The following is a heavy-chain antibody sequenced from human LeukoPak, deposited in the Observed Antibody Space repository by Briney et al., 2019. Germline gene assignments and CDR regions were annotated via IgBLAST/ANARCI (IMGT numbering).Heavy chain of an antibody. J-gene: IGHJ4*02. CDR1: GYSFTSYG. D-gene: IGHD6-19*01. V-gene: IGHV1-18*01. CDR2: ISAYNGNT. CDR3: ARDHSSGWYGVEY. Sequence: ASVKVSCKASGYSFTSYGISWVRQAPGQGHELMGWISAYNGNTKYAQKFQGRVTMTTDTSTSTAYMELRSVRSDGTTVYYCARDHSSGWYGVEYWGQGTLVTVSS.